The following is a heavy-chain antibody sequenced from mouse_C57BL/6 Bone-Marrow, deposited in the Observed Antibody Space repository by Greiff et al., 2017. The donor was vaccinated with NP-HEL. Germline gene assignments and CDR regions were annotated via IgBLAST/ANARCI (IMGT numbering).Heavy chain of an antibody. CDR2: FRNKANGYTS. D-gene: IGHD4-1*01. CDR3: ARNWDYWYFDV. CDR1: GFTFTDYY. V-gene: IGHV7-3*01. Sequence: EVQRVEPGGGLVQPGGPLSLSCAASGFTFTDYYMSWVRQPPRKALERLGFFRNKANGYTSEYSASVKGRFTISRDHSQSNLYLHMTALSAEESATCYLARNWDYWYFDVWGTGTTVTVSS. J-gene: IGHJ1*03.